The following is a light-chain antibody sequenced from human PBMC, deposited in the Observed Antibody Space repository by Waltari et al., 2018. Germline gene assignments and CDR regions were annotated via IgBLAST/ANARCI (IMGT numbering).Light chain of an antibody. CDR2: EVS. V-gene: IGLV2-8*01. CDR3: SSYAGSNKLV. CDR1: SSDVGGYHY. J-gene: IGLJ2*01. Sequence: QSALTQPPSASGSPGQSVTISCTGTSSDVGGYHYVPWYQQHPGKAPKLMIYEVSKRPSGVPDRFSGSKSGNTASLTVSGLQAEDEADYYCSSYAGSNKLVFGGGTKLTVL.